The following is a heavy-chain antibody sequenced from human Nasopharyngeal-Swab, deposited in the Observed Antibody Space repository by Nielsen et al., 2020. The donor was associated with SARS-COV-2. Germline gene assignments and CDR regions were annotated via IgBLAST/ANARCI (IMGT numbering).Heavy chain of an antibody. CDR2: IWYDGSNK. J-gene: IGHJ4*02. CDR1: GFTFSSYG. Sequence: GGSLRLSCAASGFTFSSYGMHWVRQAPGKGLEWVAVIWYDGSNKYYADSVKGRFTISRDNSKNTLYLQMNSLRAEDTAVYYCARDRISGSYESDYWGQGTLVTVSS. D-gene: IGHD1-26*01. CDR3: ARDRISGSYESDY. V-gene: IGHV3-33*01.